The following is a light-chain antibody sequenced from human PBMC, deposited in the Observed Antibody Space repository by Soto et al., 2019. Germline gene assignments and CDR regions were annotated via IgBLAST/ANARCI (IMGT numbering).Light chain of an antibody. V-gene: IGKV1-12*01. Sequence: DIQMTQSPSFVSASVGDRVTITCRASQDITRWFAWYQQRPGKAPQLLIYGASSLQSGVPSRFSGSGYGTDFTLTISSLQPEDFATYYCQQANSFPLTFGQGTRLEIK. CDR3: QQANSFPLT. CDR2: GAS. J-gene: IGKJ5*01. CDR1: QDITRW.